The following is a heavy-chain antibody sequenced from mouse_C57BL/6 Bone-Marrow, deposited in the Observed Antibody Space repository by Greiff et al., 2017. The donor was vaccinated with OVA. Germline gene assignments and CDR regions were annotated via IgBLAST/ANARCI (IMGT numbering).Heavy chain of an antibody. CDR2: IHPNSGST. J-gene: IGHJ3*01. Sequence: QVQLQQPGAELVKPGASVKLSCKASGYTFTSYWMHWVKQRPGQGLEWIGMIHPNSGSTNYNEKFKSKATLTVDKSSSTAYMQLSSLTSEDSAVYYCTRGPAQATKAGLAYWGQGTRVTVSA. D-gene: IGHD3-2*02. CDR1: GYTFTSYW. V-gene: IGHV1-64*01. CDR3: TRGPAQATKAGLAY.